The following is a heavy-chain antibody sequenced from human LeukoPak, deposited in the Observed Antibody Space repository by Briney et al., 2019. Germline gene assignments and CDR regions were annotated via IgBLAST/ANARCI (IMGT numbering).Heavy chain of an antibody. CDR1: GYTCTDHT. CDR2: VNPNIGTT. Sequence: RASVKVSCAASGYTCTDHTIHWVRQAPGQGLEWMGLVNPNIGTTNYAKRFQGRLTVTRDTSINTAFMELSSLNPDATAVFYCARRYDSRGPVTFDFWGQGTLVTVSS. D-gene: IGHD3-22*01. CDR3: ARRYDSRGPVTFDF. J-gene: IGHJ3*01. V-gene: IGHV1-2*02.